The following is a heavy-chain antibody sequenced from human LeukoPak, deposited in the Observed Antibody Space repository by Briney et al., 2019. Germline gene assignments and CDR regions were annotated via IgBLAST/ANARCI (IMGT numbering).Heavy chain of an antibody. CDR1: GGSISSYY. J-gene: IGHJ4*02. CDR3: ARVKVGEFDY. V-gene: IGHV4-59*01. CDR2: IYYGGST. D-gene: IGHD4-17*01. Sequence: NPSETLSLTCTVSGGSISSYYWSWIRQPPGKGLEWIGYIYYGGSTNYNPSLKSRVTISVDTSKNQFSLKLSSVTAADTAVYYCARVKVGEFDYWGQGTLVTVSS.